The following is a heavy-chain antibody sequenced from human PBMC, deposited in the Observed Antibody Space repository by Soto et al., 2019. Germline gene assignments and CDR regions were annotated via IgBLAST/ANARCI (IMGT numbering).Heavy chain of an antibody. D-gene: IGHD3-10*01. V-gene: IGHV3-30*18. Sequence: QVQLVESGGGVVQPGRSLRLSCAASGFTFSSYGMHWVRQAPGKGLEWVAAISYDGSKKYYADSVKGRFTIPRNNSKNTLYRQMNSLRAEDTAVYYCAKYAEGDTMVWSPAYDAFDIWGQGTMVTVSS. CDR1: GFTFSSYG. CDR3: AKYAEGDTMVWSPAYDAFDI. J-gene: IGHJ3*02. CDR2: ISYDGSKK.